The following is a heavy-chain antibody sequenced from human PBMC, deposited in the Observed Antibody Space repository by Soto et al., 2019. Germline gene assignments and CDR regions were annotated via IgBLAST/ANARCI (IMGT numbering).Heavy chain of an antibody. D-gene: IGHD3-3*01. CDR1: GFTFSSYA. Sequence: EVQLLESGGGLVQPGGSLRLSCAASGFTFSSYAMSWVRQAPGKGLEWVSAISGSGGSTYYADSVKGRFTISRDNSKNTLYLQMNSLRAEDTAVYYCAKDEGSYYDFWSRSLPGFDYWGQGTLVTVSS. CDR3: AKDEGSYYDFWSRSLPGFDY. J-gene: IGHJ4*02. CDR2: ISGSGGST. V-gene: IGHV3-23*01.